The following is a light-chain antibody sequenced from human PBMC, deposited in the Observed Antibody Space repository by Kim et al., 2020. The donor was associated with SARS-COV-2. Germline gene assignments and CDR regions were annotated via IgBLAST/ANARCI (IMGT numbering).Light chain of an antibody. Sequence: SSRERVTLSCRASPTNRSNYLVWYQQKPGQAPRVLICSASRRATGIPDRFSGSGSGTDFALTSKRLGPEDFAVYYCQKYDSPPSTFGGGTKVDIK. CDR2: SAS. V-gene: IGKV3-20*01. J-gene: IGKJ4*01. CDR1: PTNRSNY. CDR3: QKYDSPPST.